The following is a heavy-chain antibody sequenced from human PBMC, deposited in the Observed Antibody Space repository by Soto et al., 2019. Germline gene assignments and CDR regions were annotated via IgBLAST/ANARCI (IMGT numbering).Heavy chain of an antibody. D-gene: IGHD6-19*01. CDR2: IYHSGST. V-gene: IGHV4-4*02. CDR1: SGSISSSNW. J-gene: IGHJ3*02. Sequence: QVQLQESGPGLVKPSGTLSLTCAVSSGSISSSNWWSWVRQPPGKGLEWIGEIYHSGSTNYNPSLKSRVTISVDNSTNRFSRKLSAVSAADTAVYYCAGCITLAGPSRDGFDSWGPGTMVTVSS. CDR3: AGCITLAGPSRDGFDS.